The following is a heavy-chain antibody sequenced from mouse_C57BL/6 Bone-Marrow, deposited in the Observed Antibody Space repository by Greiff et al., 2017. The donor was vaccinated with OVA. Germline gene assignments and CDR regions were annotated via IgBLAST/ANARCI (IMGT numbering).Heavy chain of an antibody. CDR3: ARGTLTGTWFAY. CDR1: GYTFTSYG. CDR2: IYPRSGNT. J-gene: IGHJ3*01. V-gene: IGHV1-81*01. Sequence: VQGVESGAELARPGASVKLSCKASGYTFTSYGISWVKQRTGQGLEWIGEIYPRSGNTYYNEKFKGKATLTADKSSSTAYMELRSLTSEDSAVYFCARGTLTGTWFAYWGQGTLVTVSA. D-gene: IGHD4-1*01.